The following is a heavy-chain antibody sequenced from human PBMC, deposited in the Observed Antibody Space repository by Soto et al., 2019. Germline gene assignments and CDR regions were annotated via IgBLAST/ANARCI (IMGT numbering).Heavy chain of an antibody. D-gene: IGHD3-16*01. J-gene: IGHJ3*02. V-gene: IGHV1-69*06. CDR1: GGTFSSYA. CDR2: IIPIFGTA. Sequence: QVQLVQSGAEVKKPGSSVKVSCKASGGTFSSYAISWVRQAPGQGLEWMGGIIPIFGTANYAQKFHGRVTIIADKSEGAEYMELSRRRFEDTAVYYCARGSSRGEVNDSLAIWGRGTMVTVSS. CDR3: ARGSSRGEVNDSLAI.